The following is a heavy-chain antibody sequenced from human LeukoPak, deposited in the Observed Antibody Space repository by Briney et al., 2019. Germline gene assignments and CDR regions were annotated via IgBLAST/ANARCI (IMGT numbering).Heavy chain of an antibody. V-gene: IGHV3-7*01. CDR2: IKQDGSEK. J-gene: IGHJ5*02. CDR3: ARDIGPGGGWFDP. CDR1: GFTFSSYW. Sequence: GALRLSCAASGFTFSSYWMSWVRQAPGKGLEWVANIKQDGSEKYYVDSVKGRFTISRDNAKNSLYLQTNSLRAEDTAVYYCARDIGPGGGWFDPWGQGTLVTVSS. D-gene: IGHD1-14*01.